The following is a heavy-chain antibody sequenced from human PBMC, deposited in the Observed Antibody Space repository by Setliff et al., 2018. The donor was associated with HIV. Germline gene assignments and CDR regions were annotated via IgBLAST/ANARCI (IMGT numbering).Heavy chain of an antibody. CDR2: IYYSGSA. D-gene: IGHD3-3*01. J-gene: IGHJ3*01. Sequence: SETLSLTCTVSGGSISSGGYYWSWTRQHPGKGLEWIGYIYYSGSAYYNPSLKSRFTISVDTSKNQFSLNLTSVTAADTAVYYCARRINFGSGYYEDHAFDLWGQGTMVTVSS. CDR1: GGSISSGGYY. CDR3: ARRINFGSGYYEDHAFDL. V-gene: IGHV4-31*03.